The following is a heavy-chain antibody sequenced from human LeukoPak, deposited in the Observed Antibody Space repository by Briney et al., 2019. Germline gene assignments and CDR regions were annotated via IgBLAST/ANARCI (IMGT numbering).Heavy chain of an antibody. V-gene: IGHV3-48*03. CDR2: ISSSGSTI. Sequence: GGSLRLSCAASGFTFSSYEMNWVRQAPGKGLEWVSYISSSGSTIYYADSVKGRFIISRDNAKNSLYLQMNSLRAEDTAVYYCARVFTSYGGDYWGQGTLVTVSS. D-gene: IGHD5-18*01. CDR3: ARVFTSYGGDY. CDR1: GFTFSSYE. J-gene: IGHJ4*02.